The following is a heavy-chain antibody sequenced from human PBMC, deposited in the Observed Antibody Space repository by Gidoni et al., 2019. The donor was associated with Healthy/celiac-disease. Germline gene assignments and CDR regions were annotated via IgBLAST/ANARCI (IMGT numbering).Heavy chain of an antibody. V-gene: IGHV1-46*01. CDR3: ATVLHIVVVTAQGPDAFDI. CDR2: INPSGGST. J-gene: IGHJ3*02. D-gene: IGHD2-21*02. CDR1: GYHFTSYY. Sequence: QVQLLQSGAEVKKPGASVKVSCKASGYHFTSYYMHWVRQAPGQGLECMGIINPSGGSTSYAQKFQGRVTMTRDTSTSTVYMELSSLRSVDTAVYYCATVLHIVVVTAQGPDAFDIWGQGTMVTVSS.